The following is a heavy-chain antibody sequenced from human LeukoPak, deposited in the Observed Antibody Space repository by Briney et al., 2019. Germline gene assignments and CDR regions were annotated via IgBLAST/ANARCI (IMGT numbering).Heavy chain of an antibody. CDR1: GFTFSSYW. Sequence: GGSLRLSCAASGFTFSSYWMSRVRQAPGKGLEWVANIKQDGSEKYYVDSVKGRFTISRDNAKNSLYLQMNSLRAEDTAVYYCARDRGSSALYFDYWGQGTLVTVSS. D-gene: IGHD3-10*01. CDR3: ARDRGSSALYFDY. J-gene: IGHJ4*02. CDR2: IKQDGSEK. V-gene: IGHV3-7*03.